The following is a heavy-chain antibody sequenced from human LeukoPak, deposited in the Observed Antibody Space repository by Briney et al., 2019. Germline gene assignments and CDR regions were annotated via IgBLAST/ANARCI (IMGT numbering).Heavy chain of an antibody. CDR1: GSTFSSYA. CDR2: IIPIFGTA. V-gene: IGHV1-69*06. Sequence: ASVKVSCKASGSTFSSYAISWVRQAPGQGLEWMGGIIPIFGTANCAQKFQGRVTITADKSTSTAYMELSSLRSEDTAVYYSARDGERWPPTGRNAFDIWGQGTMVTVSS. J-gene: IGHJ3*02. D-gene: IGHD5-24*01. CDR3: ARDGERWPPTGRNAFDI.